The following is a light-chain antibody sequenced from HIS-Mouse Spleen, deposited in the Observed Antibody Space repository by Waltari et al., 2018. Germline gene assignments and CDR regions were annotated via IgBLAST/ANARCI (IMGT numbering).Light chain of an antibody. CDR3: YSTDSSGNHRV. V-gene: IGLV3-10*01. J-gene: IGLJ2*01. CDR2: EDS. CDR1: ALPKKY. Sequence: SYELTQPPSVSVSPGQTARITCSGDALPKKYAYWYQQKSGQAPVLVIYEDSKRPSGIPERDSGSSSGTMATLTISGAQVEDEADYYCYSTDSSGNHRVFGGGTKLTVL.